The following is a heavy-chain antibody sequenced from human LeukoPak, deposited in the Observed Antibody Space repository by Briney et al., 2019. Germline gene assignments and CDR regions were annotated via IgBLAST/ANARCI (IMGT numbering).Heavy chain of an antibody. CDR2: IYYSGST. V-gene: IGHV4-39*01. CDR3: ARKVAGGAFDY. CDR1: GGSISSSNYY. D-gene: IGHD6-19*01. J-gene: IGHJ4*02. Sequence: SETLSLTCTVSGGSISSSNYYWGWIRQPPGKGLEWIGTIYYSGSTYYNPSLKSRITISVDTSKNQFSLKMRSVTAADTAVYYCARKVAGGAFDYWGQGTLVTVSS.